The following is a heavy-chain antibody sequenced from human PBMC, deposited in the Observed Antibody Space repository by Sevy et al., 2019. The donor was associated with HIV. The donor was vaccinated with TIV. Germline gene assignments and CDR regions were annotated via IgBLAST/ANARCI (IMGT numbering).Heavy chain of an antibody. J-gene: IGHJ3*02. Sequence: NLSETLSLTCTVSGGSINSDHWNWIRQPPGKGLEWIGYVYYTGGTNYNPSLKNLVTISVDRTKKQFSLKLTSVTAADTAVYYCARRNDFDIWGQGTMVTVSS. V-gene: IGHV4-59*08. CDR3: ARRNDFDI. CDR1: GGSINSDH. CDR2: VYYTGGT.